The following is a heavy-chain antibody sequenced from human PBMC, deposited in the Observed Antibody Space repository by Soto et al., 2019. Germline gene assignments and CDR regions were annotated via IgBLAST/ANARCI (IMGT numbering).Heavy chain of an antibody. J-gene: IGHJ4*02. CDR1: GFTFSTFG. CDR3: ATAEVDY. V-gene: IGHV3-23*01. CDR2: ISGGGGST. Sequence: GGSLRLSCAASGFTFSTFGMSWVRQAPGKGLEWVSRISGGGGSTYYADSVKGRFTASRDNAKSTLYLQMNSLRAEDTAVYYCATAEVDYWGPGTLVTVSS.